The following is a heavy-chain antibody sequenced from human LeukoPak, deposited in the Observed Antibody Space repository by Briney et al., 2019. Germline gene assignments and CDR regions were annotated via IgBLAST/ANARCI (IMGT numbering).Heavy chain of an antibody. V-gene: IGHV4-59*01. J-gene: IGHJ4*02. D-gene: IGHD5-12*01. Sequence: SETLSLTCTVSGGSISSYYWSWIRQPPGKGLEWIGYIYYSGSTNYNPSLKSRVTTSVDTSKNQFSLKLSSVTAADTAVYYCARATVATPPGYWGQGTLVTVSS. CDR2: IYYSGST. CDR1: GGSISSYY. CDR3: ARATVATPPGY.